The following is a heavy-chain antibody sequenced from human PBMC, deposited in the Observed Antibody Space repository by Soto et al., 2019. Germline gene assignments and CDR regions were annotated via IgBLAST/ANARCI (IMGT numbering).Heavy chain of an antibody. V-gene: IGHV3-30-3*01. J-gene: IGHJ4*02. Sequence: SLRLSCAASGFTFSRHSIHWVRQAPGKGPEWVALISHDGSNKYYADSVKGRFTLSRDNSKNTLSLQMNSLRAEDTAVYYCARDSNRSGNYYVYFDFWGQGALVTVSS. CDR1: GFTFSRHS. D-gene: IGHD1-26*01. CDR3: ARDSNRSGNYYVYFDF. CDR2: ISHDGSNK.